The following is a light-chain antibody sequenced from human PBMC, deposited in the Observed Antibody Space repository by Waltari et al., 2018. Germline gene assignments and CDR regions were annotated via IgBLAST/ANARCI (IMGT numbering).Light chain of an antibody. CDR1: HSISIY. CDR2: AAS. CDR3: QQSYTNPRT. V-gene: IGKV1-39*01. J-gene: IGKJ1*01. Sequence: DIQMTQSPSSLSASVGDRVTVTCRASHSISIYLNWYPQKPGKAPKLLIYAASTLQSGVPSRFSGGGSGTDFTLTISSLQPEDFATYYCQQSYTNPRTFGQGTKVEIK.